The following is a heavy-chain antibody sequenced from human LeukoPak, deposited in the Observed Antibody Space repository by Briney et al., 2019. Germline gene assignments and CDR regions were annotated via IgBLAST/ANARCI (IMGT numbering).Heavy chain of an antibody. V-gene: IGHV1-69*13. CDR2: IIPIFGTA. D-gene: IGHD6-6*01. J-gene: IGHJ5*02. CDR3: ASSPWGQLVHWFDP. CDR1: GYTFSSYA. Sequence: GASVKVSCKASGYTFSSYAISWVRQAPGQGLEWMGGIIPIFGTANYAQKFQGRVTITADESTSTAYMELSSLRSEDTAVYYCASSPWGQLVHWFDPWGQGTLVTVSS.